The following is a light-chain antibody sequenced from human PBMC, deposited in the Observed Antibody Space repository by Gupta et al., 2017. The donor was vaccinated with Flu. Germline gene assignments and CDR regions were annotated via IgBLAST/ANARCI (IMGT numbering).Light chain of an antibody. CDR1: SSDVGGYNY. CDR2: DVS. J-gene: IGLJ3*02. Sequence: QSALTQSRLVSWSPGQSVTISCTGTSSDVGGYNYVSWYQQHPGKAPKLMIYDVSKRPSGVPDRFSGSKSGNTASLTISGLQAEDEADYYCCSYAGSYTWVFGGGTKLTVL. CDR3: CSYAGSYTWV. V-gene: IGLV2-11*01.